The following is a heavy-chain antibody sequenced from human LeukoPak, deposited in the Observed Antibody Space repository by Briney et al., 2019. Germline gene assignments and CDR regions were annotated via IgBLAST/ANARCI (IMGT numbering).Heavy chain of an antibody. CDR3: ASYCSSTSCYTAGAFDI. J-gene: IGHJ3*02. Sequence: SETLSLTCTVSGGSISSGDYYWSWIRQPPGKGLEWIGYIYYSGSTYYNPSLKSRVTISVDTSKNQFSLKLSSVTAADTAVYYCASYCSSTSCYTAGAFDIWGQGTMVTVSS. V-gene: IGHV4-30-4*01. CDR2: IYYSGST. CDR1: GGSISSGDYY. D-gene: IGHD2-2*02.